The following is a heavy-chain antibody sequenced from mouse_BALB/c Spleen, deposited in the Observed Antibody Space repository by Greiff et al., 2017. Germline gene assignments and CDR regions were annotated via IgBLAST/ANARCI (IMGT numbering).Heavy chain of an antibody. CDR1: GYTFTSYW. CDR2: IYPGNSDT. CDR3: TRGIYGSSPFGFDY. Sequence: EVQLQQSGTVLARPGASVKMSCKASGYTFTSYWMHWVKQRPGQGLEWIGAIYPGNSDTSYNQKFKGKAKLTAVTSTSTAYMELSSLTNEDSAVYYCTRGIYGSSPFGFDYWGQGTTLTVSS. D-gene: IGHD1-1*01. V-gene: IGHV1-5*01. J-gene: IGHJ2*01.